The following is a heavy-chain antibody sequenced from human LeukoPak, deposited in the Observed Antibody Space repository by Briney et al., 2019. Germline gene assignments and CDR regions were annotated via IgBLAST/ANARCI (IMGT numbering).Heavy chain of an antibody. Sequence: SETLSLTCSVSGDSVSRSDSYWDWIRQPPGKGLEWIGTIYYSGRTYYSPSLKSRVTMSVDPSNNQFSLKLSSVTAADTAVYYCARDVGYCSSTSCYSSGWYDYWGQGTLVTVSS. CDR3: ARDVGYCSSTSCYSSGWYDY. D-gene: IGHD2-2*02. CDR2: IYYSGRT. CDR1: GDSVSRSDSY. V-gene: IGHV4-39*02. J-gene: IGHJ4*02.